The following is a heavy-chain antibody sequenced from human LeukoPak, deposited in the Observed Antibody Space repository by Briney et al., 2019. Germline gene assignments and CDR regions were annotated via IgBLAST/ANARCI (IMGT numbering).Heavy chain of an antibody. CDR2: IYPGDSDT. CDR1: GYSFTSYW. Sequence: GESLKISCKGSGYSFTSYWIGWVHQMPGKGLEWMGIIYPGDSDTRYSPSFQGQVTISADKSINTAYLQWSSLKASDTAMYYCARQGGSSSKGYYYYYMDVWGKGTTVTVSS. CDR3: ARQGGSSSKGYYYYYMDV. J-gene: IGHJ6*03. V-gene: IGHV5-51*07. D-gene: IGHD6-6*01.